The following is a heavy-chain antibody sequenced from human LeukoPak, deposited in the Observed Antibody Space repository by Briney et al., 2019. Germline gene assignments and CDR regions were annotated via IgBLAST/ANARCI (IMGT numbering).Heavy chain of an antibody. D-gene: IGHD3-10*01. J-gene: IGHJ6*03. Sequence: ASVKVSCKASGGTYNNYAITWVRQAPGQGLEWVGGILPVFGTSNFAQRFQGRVTITAAESTGTTYMELSSLRSEDTAVYYCARDHRGFYYGSGNYYYLDVWGKGTTVTVSS. CDR1: GGTYNNYA. V-gene: IGHV1-69*01. CDR2: ILPVFGTS. CDR3: ARDHRGFYYGSGNYYYLDV.